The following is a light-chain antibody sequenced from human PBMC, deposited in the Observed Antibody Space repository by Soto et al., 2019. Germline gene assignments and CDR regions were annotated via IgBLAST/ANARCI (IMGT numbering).Light chain of an antibody. Sequence: EIVMTQSPATLSVSPGERATLSCRASQSVSSNLAWYQQKPGQAPRLLIYGASTRATCIPARFSGSGYGTEFTLTISSLQSEHFAVYYCQQYNNWPYTFGQETKLEIK. J-gene: IGKJ2*01. CDR3: QQYNNWPYT. V-gene: IGKV3-15*01. CDR1: QSVSSN. CDR2: GAS.